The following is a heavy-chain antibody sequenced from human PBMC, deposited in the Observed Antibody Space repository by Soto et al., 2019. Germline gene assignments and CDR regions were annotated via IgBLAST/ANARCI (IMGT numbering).Heavy chain of an antibody. CDR1: GYTFTGYY. CDR3: ARGPGYSGYDYDY. J-gene: IGHJ4*02. Sequence: GWVKVSCKATGYTFTGYYMHWVRQAPGQGLEWMGWINPNSGGTNYAQKFQGRVTMTRDTSISTAYMELSRLRSDDTAVYYCARGPGYSGYDYDYWGQGTLVTVSS. D-gene: IGHD5-12*01. CDR2: INPNSGGT. V-gene: IGHV1-2*02.